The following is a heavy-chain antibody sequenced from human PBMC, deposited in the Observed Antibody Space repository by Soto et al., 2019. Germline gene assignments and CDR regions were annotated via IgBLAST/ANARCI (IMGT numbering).Heavy chain of an antibody. CDR2: IIPIFGTA. D-gene: IGHD6-13*01. V-gene: IGHV1-69*01. CDR3: ARVKHSRWYYYNISRFDY. J-gene: IGHJ4*02. CDR1: GGTFSSYA. Sequence: QVQLVQSGAEVKKPGSSVKVSCKASGGTFSSYAISWVLQAPGQGLEWMGGIIPIFGTANYAQKFQGRVTLPADESTSTAYMELSSLRSEDTAVYYCARVKHSRWYYYNISRFDYWGQGPLVTVSS.